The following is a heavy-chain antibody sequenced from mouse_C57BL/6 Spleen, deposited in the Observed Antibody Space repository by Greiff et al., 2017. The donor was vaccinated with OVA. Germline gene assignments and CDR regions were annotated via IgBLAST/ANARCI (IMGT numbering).Heavy chain of an antibody. D-gene: IGHD1-1*01. Sequence: EVKLVESGAELVKPGASVKLSCTASGFNIKDYYMHWVKQRTEQGLEWIGRIDPEDGETKYAPKFQGKATITADTSSNTAYLQLSSLTSEDTAVYYCALPITTVGYFDVWGTGTTVTVSS. CDR2: IDPEDGET. CDR1: GFNIKDYY. V-gene: IGHV14-2*01. CDR3: ALPITTVGYFDV. J-gene: IGHJ1*03.